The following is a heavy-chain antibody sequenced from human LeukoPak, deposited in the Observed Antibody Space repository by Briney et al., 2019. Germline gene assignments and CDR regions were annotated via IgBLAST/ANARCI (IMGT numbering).Heavy chain of an antibody. CDR2: IRYDGSNK. D-gene: IGHD2-2*01. CDR3: WTLVPAAMKRDY. Sequence: PGGSLRLSCAASGFTFRSYGMHWVRQAPGKGLEWVAFIRYDGSNKYYADSVKGRFTISRDNSKNTLYLQMNSLRAEDTAVYYCWTLVPAAMKRDYWGQGTLVTVSS. V-gene: IGHV3-30*02. J-gene: IGHJ4*02. CDR1: GFTFRSYG.